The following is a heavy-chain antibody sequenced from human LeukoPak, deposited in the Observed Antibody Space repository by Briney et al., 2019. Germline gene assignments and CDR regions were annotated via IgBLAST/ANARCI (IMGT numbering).Heavy chain of an antibody. V-gene: IGHV3-21*01. D-gene: IGHD3-10*01. Sequence: GGSLRLSCAASGFTFSAYNMNWVRRTPGKGLEWVSSITTSSTYMFYADSVRGRFTISRDNAKNSLYLQMNSLRAEDTAVYYCARGKGLWFGENNAFDIWGQGTMVTVSS. CDR2: ITTSSTYM. CDR3: ARGKGLWFGENNAFDI. J-gene: IGHJ3*02. CDR1: GFTFSAYN.